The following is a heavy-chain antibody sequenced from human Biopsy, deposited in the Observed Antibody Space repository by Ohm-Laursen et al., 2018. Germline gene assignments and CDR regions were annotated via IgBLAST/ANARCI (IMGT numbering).Heavy chain of an antibody. D-gene: IGHD3-9*01. CDR3: VREPKTGTAEAWYFDL. Sequence: TLSLTCSVSGASVKTSGYFWAWTRQRPGKDLEWIGYISYNERTHYNPSLTSRLAISFDTSNNRISLQLRSVSVADTAVYYCVREPKTGTAEAWYFDLWGRGSPVTVPS. CDR2: ISYNERT. J-gene: IGHJ2*01. V-gene: IGHV4-31*03. CDR1: GASVKTSGYF.